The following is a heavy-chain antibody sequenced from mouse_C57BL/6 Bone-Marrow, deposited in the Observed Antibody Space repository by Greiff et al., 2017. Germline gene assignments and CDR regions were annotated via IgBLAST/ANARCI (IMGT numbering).Heavy chain of an antibody. CDR2: IYPGSGST. Sequence: QVQLKQSGAELVKPGASVKMSCKASGYTFTSYWITWVKQRPGQGLEWIGDIYPGSGSTNYNEKFKSKATLTVDTSSSPAYMQLSSLTSEDSAVYYCARTYYSNYWYFDVWGTGTTVTVSS. J-gene: IGHJ1*03. CDR3: ARTYYSNYWYFDV. V-gene: IGHV1-55*01. CDR1: GYTFTSYW. D-gene: IGHD2-5*01.